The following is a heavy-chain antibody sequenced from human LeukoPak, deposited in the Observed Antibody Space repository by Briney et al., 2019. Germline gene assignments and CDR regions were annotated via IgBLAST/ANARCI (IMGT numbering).Heavy chain of an antibody. J-gene: IGHJ4*02. V-gene: IGHV3-23*01. D-gene: IGHD1-26*01. CDR3: AKGLSIVGATYDY. CDR1: GFTFSSYA. CDR2: ISGSGGST. Sequence: LPGGSLRLSCAASGFTFSSYAMSWVRQAPGKGLEWVSAISGSGGSTFYADSVKGRFNISRDNSKNTLYLQMNSLRAEDTAVYYCAKGLSIVGATYDYWGQGTLVTVSS.